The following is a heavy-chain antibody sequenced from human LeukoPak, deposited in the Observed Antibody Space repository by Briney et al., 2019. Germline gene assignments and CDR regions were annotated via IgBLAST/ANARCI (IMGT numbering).Heavy chain of an antibody. D-gene: IGHD2-2*01. CDR3: ARGLSTTPNWFDP. J-gene: IGHJ5*02. CDR1: GFIFSDYW. Sequence: GGSLRLSCAASGFIFSDYWMNWVRQAPGKGPEWVANIKHDSRAIYSLDSVKGRFTISRDNAKNSLYLQMNSLRVEDTAVYYCARGLSTTPNWFDPWGQGTLVTVSS. CDR2: IKHDSRAI. V-gene: IGHV3-7*01.